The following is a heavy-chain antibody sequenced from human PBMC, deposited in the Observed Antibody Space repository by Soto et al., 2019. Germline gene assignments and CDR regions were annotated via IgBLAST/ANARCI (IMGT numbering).Heavy chain of an antibody. CDR2: IYYSGST. V-gene: IGHV4-59*01. Sequence: PSETLSLTCTVSGGSISSYYWSWIRQPPGKGLEWIGYIYYSGSTNYNPSLKSRVTISVDTSKNQFSLKLSSVTAADTAVYYCARSSGYYDSSGYSNWFDPWGQGTLVTVSS. CDR3: ARSSGYYDSSGYSNWFDP. J-gene: IGHJ5*02. D-gene: IGHD3-22*01. CDR1: GGSISSYY.